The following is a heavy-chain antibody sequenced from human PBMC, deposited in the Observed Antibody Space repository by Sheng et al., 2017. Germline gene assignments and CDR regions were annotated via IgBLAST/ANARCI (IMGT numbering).Heavy chain of an antibody. V-gene: IGHV4-4*07. J-gene: IGHJ6*03. CDR2: IYTSGST. Sequence: QVQLQESGPGLVKPSETLSLTCTVSGGSISSYYWSWIRQPAGKGLEWIGRIYTSGSTNYNPSLKSRVTMSVDTSKNQFSLKLSSVTAADTAVYYCAREHFYNWNDGDYYYYYMDVWGKGTTVTVSS. D-gene: IGHD1-20*01. CDR1: GGSISSYY. CDR3: AREHFYNWNDGDYYYYYMDV.